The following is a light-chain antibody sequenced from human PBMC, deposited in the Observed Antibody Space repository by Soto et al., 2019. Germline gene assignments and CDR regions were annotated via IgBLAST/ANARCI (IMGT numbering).Light chain of an antibody. J-gene: IGKJ5*01. CDR2: WAS. V-gene: IGKV4-1*01. CDR1: QSVLYSSNNKNY. CDR3: QQYYSIPIT. Sequence: DIVMTQSPDSLAVSPGERATINCKSSQSVLYSSNNKNYLAWYQQKPGQPPRLLIYWASTRESGVPDRFSGSGSGTDFTLTISSLQAEDVAVYYCQQYYSIPITFGQGTRLEIK.